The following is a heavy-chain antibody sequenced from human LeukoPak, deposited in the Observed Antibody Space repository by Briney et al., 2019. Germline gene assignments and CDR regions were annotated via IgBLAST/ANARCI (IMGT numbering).Heavy chain of an antibody. CDR1: GFTFSSYW. Sequence: GGSLRLSCAASGFTFSSYWMSWVRQAPGKGLEWVANIKQDESEKYYVDSVKGRFTISRDNAKNSLYLQMNSLRAEDTAVYYCARGSGSYYFDAFDIWGQGTMVTVSS. V-gene: IGHV3-7*04. J-gene: IGHJ3*02. D-gene: IGHD1-26*01. CDR2: IKQDESEK. CDR3: ARGSGSYYFDAFDI.